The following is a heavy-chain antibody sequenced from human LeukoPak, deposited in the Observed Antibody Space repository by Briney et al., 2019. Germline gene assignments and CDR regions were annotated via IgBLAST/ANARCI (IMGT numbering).Heavy chain of an antibody. D-gene: IGHD3-22*01. CDR2: IYYSGST. Sequence: SETLSLTCTVSGGSISSRDYCWSWIRQPPGKGLEWIGYIYYSGSTSYNPSLKSRVTISVDTSKNQFSLKLSSVTAADAAVYYCAREVGKSYYYDSSGYALDYWGQGTLVTVSS. CDR1: GGSISSRDYC. CDR3: AREVGKSYYYDSSGYALDY. V-gene: IGHV4-30-4*08. J-gene: IGHJ4*02.